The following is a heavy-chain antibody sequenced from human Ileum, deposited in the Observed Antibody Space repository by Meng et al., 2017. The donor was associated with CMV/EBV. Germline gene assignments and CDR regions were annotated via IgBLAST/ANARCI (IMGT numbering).Heavy chain of an antibody. D-gene: IGHD3-10*01. J-gene: IGHJ4*02. CDR3: AKRTYDNSGPFDH. Sequence: GGSLKISCAASGSAFTFSTSAMTWVRQAPGKGLEWVSAISGSGVYSYYADSVKGRFSISRDNSKNTLYVQMNSLRVEDTAVYYCAKRTYDNSGPFDHWGQGTLVTVSS. CDR2: ISGSGVYS. V-gene: IGHV3-23*01. CDR1: GSAFTFSTSA.